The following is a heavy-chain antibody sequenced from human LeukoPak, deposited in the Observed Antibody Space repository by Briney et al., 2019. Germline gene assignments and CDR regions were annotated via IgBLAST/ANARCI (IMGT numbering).Heavy chain of an antibody. CDR1: GGSISSYY. CDR3: ARAPVPSWVDY. Sequence: SETLSLTCTVSGGSISSYYWSWIRQPPGKGLEWIGYIYYSGSTNYNPSLKGRVTISVDTSKNQFSLKLSSVTAADTAVYYCARAPVPSWVDYWGQGTLVTVSS. CDR2: IYYSGST. J-gene: IGHJ4*02. D-gene: IGHD6-13*01. V-gene: IGHV4-59*01.